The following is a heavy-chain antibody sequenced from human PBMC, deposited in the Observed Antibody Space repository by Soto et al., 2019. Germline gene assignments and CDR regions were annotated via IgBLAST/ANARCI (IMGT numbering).Heavy chain of an antibody. Sequence: SVKVSCKASGGTFSSYAISWVRQAPGQGLEWMGGIIPIFGTANYAQKFQGRVTMTADESTSTAYMELSSLRSDDTAVYYCARDASRSGYYKYYCYGMDVWSQGTMDIVSS. D-gene: IGHD3-3*01. CDR1: GGTFSSYA. J-gene: IGHJ6*02. V-gene: IGHV1-69*13. CDR3: ARDASRSGYYKYYCYGMDV. CDR2: IIPIFGTA.